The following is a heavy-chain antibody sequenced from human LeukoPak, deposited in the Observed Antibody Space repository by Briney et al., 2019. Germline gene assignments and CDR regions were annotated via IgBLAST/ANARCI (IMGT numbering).Heavy chain of an antibody. CDR2: ISGSGGST. V-gene: IGHV3-23*01. CDR3: AMVRGVITLDY. J-gene: IGHJ4*02. CDR1: GFTFSSYA. D-gene: IGHD3-10*01. Sequence: GGSLRLSCAASGFTFSSYAMSWVRPAPGEGLEWVSAISGSGGSTYYADSVKGRFTISRDNSKNTLYLQMNSLRAEDTAVYYCAMVRGVITLDYWGLGALVTVSS.